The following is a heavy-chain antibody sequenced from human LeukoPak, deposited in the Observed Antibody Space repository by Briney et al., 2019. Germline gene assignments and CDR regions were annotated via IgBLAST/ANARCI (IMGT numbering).Heavy chain of an antibody. CDR3: ARVGPRGWLGRQPYYFDY. J-gene: IGHJ4*02. D-gene: IGHD6-19*01. CDR1: GYTFTGYY. CDR2: INPNSGGT. V-gene: IGHV1-2*02. Sequence: GASVKVSCKASGYTFTGYYMHWVRQAPGQGLEWMGWINPNSGGTNYAQKFQGRVTMTRDTSISTAYMELSRLRSDDTAVYYCARVGPRGWLGRQPYYFDYWGQGTLVTVSS.